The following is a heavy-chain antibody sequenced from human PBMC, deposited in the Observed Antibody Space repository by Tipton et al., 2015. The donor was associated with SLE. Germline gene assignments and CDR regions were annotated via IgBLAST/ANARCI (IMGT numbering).Heavy chain of an antibody. D-gene: IGHD6-19*01. CDR3: ARGGGLAVAGY. J-gene: IGHJ4*02. CDR1: GFTVTHS. V-gene: IGHV4-38-2*01. Sequence: LRLSCAVPGFTVTHSMSWVRQAPGKGLEWIGSIYYSGNTYYNPSLKSRVTISVDTSKNQVSLNLRSVTAADTAVYYCARGGGLAVAGYWGQGTLVTVSS. CDR2: IYYSGNT.